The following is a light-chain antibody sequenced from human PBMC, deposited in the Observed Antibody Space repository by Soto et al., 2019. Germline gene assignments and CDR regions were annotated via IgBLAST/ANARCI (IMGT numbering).Light chain of an antibody. J-gene: IGKJ2*01. Sequence: DIQMTQSPSTLSASVGDRVTITCRASQNVETRLAWYQQKPGKAPDLVIYDASNLEAGGPSRFSGSGSGTEFSLSISSLQSDDSATYFCQQYNTYPYTFGQGTRLHIK. CDR1: QNVETR. V-gene: IGKV1-5*01. CDR2: DAS. CDR3: QQYNTYPYT.